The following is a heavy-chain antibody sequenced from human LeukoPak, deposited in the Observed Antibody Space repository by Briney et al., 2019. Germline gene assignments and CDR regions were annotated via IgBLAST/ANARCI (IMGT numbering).Heavy chain of an antibody. V-gene: IGHV6-1*01. CDR1: GDSASSNSAT. CDR3: AGARDTAMTT. CDR2: TYYRSKWYY. J-gene: IGHJ5*02. Sequence: SQTLSLTCAISGDSASSNSATWNWIRQSPSRGLEWLGRTYYRSKWYYDYAVSVKSRISFNPDTSKNQFSLQLNSVTPEDTAVYYCAGARDTAMTTWGQGTLVTVSS. D-gene: IGHD5-18*01.